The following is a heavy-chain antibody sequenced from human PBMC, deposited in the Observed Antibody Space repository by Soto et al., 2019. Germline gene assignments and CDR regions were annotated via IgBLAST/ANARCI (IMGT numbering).Heavy chain of an antibody. V-gene: IGHV3-21*01. J-gene: IGHJ3*02. D-gene: IGHD2-15*01. CDR3: ARDRLDIVVVVAANAFDI. CDR2: ISSSSSYI. CDR1: GFTFSSYS. Sequence: GGSLRLSCAASGFTFSSYSMNWVRQAPGKGLEWVSSISSSSSYIYYADSVKGRFTISRDNAKNSLYLQMNSLRAEDTAVYYCARDRLDIVVVVAANAFDIWGQGTMVTVSS.